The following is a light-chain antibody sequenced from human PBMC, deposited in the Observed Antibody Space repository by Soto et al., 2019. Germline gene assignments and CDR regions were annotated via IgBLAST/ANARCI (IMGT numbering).Light chain of an antibody. CDR3: QKYGSSPRT. CDR1: QSVDSNY. J-gene: IGKJ1*01. V-gene: IGKV3-20*01. CDR2: GAS. Sequence: EIVLTQSPGTLSLSPGERATLSCRASQSVDSNYLAWYQQKTGQAPRLLIYGASSRATGIPDRFSGSGSGTDLNLTISRLEPEDFAVYYCQKYGSSPRTCGQGTKVDIK.